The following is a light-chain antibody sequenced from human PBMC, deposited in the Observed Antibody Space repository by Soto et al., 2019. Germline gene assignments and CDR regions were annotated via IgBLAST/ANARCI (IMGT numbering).Light chain of an antibody. V-gene: IGKV1-5*01. CDR2: DAS. J-gene: IGKJ1*01. Sequence: DIRMTQSPSTLSTSVGARVTITCRASQNIRGWLAWYQQKPGKAPKLLIYDASTLEGGVHSRFSGSGSGTEFTLTISSLQPDDFANYYCQQYNSYSWTFGQGTTVAIK. CDR1: QNIRGW. CDR3: QQYNSYSWT.